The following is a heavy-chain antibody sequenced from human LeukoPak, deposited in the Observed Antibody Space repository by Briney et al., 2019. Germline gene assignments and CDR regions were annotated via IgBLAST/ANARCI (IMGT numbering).Heavy chain of an antibody. CDR2: INHSGST. Sequence: SETLSLTCAVYGGSFSGYYWSWIRQPPGKGLEWIGEINHSGSTNYNPSLKSRVTISVDTSKNQFSLKLSPVTAADTAVYYCARGRRAGWFDPWGQGTLVTVSS. V-gene: IGHV4-34*01. J-gene: IGHJ5*02. CDR1: GGSFSGYY. CDR3: ARGRRAGWFDP.